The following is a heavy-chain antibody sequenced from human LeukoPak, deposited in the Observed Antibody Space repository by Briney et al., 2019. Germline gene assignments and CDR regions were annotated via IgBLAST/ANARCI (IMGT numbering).Heavy chain of an antibody. CDR2: IHYSGST. J-gene: IGHJ3*02. Sequence: SETLSLTCTVSGGSISSDFWSWIRQSPGKGLEWIGYIHYSGSTNYIPSLKSRLTISVDSSKKQFSLRLTSVTAADTAVYYCARDRPLGTGDVFDIWGQGTMVTVSS. D-gene: IGHD1-14*01. CDR3: ARDRPLGTGDVFDI. CDR1: GGSISSDF. V-gene: IGHV4-59*01.